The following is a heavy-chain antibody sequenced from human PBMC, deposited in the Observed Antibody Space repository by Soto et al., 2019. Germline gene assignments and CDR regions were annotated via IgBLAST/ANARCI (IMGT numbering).Heavy chain of an antibody. Sequence: SETLSLTCTVSGGSISSYYWSWIRQPPGKGLEWIGYIYYSGSTNYNPSLKSRVTISVDTSKNQFSLKLSSVTAADTAVYYCASASPVYDILTGSIAVDWFDPWGQGPLVTV. J-gene: IGHJ5*02. CDR1: GGSISSYY. V-gene: IGHV4-59*01. D-gene: IGHD3-9*01. CDR2: IYYSGST. CDR3: ASASPVYDILTGSIAVDWFDP.